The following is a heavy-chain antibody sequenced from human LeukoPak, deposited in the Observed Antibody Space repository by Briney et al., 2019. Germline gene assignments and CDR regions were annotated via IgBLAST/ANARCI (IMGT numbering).Heavy chain of an antibody. Sequence: KPSETLSLTCTVSGGSISSGGYYWSWNRQPPGKGLEWIGEINHSGSTNYNPSLKSRVTISVDTSKNQFSLKLSSVTAADTAVYYCARAKNHLVPAAIWSRGNFDYWGQGTLVTVSS. CDR1: GGSISSGGYY. CDR2: INHSGST. V-gene: IGHV4-39*07. D-gene: IGHD2-2*01. CDR3: ARAKNHLVPAAIWSRGNFDY. J-gene: IGHJ4*02.